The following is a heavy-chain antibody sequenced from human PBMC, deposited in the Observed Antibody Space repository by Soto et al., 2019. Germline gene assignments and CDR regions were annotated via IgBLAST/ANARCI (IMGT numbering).Heavy chain of an antibody. CDR1: GGSISSSSFH. V-gene: IGHV4-39*07. Sequence: SETLSLTCTVSGGSISSSSFHLGWIRQPPGKGLEWIGSIYYSGSTYYSPSLKSRVTISVDTSKNQFYLKLSSVTAADTALYYCAREMRYLQPDYWGQGTLVTVSS. CDR2: IYYSGST. CDR3: AREMRYLQPDY. J-gene: IGHJ4*02. D-gene: IGHD1-1*01.